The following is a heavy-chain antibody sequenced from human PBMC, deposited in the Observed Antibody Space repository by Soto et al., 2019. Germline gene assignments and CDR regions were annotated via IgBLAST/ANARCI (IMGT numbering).Heavy chain of an antibody. Sequence: QVQLQQWGAGLLKPSETLSLTCAVYGGSFSGYYWSWIRQPPGKGLEWIGEINHSGSTNYNPSLKSXXTXSXXTSKNRFSLKLSSVTAADTAVYYCAKVRLRGLFDYWGQGTLVTVSS. J-gene: IGHJ4*02. CDR2: INHSGST. CDR1: GGSFSGYY. CDR3: AKVRLRGLFDY. D-gene: IGHD3-10*01. V-gene: IGHV4-34*01.